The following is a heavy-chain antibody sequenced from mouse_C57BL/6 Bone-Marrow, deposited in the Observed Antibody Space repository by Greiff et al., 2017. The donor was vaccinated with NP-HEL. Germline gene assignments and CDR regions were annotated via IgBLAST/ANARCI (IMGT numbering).Heavy chain of an antibody. CDR3: TTGGWFAY. CDR1: GFNIKDDY. CDR2: IDPENGDT. Sequence: EVQLQQSGAELVRPGASVKLSCTASGFNIKDDYMHWVKQRPEQGLEWIGWIDPENGDTEYASKFQGKATITADTSSNTAYLQLSSLTSEDTDVYYCTTGGWFAYWGQGTLVTVSA. V-gene: IGHV14-4*01. J-gene: IGHJ3*01.